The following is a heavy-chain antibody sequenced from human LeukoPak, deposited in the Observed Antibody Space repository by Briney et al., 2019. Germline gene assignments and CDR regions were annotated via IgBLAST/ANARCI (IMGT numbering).Heavy chain of an antibody. D-gene: IGHD4-23*01. CDR1: GFTFSSCA. CDR3: TTGPGNSGY. V-gene: IGHV3-15*01. J-gene: IGHJ4*02. CDR2: IKSTTVDATP. Sequence: PGGSLRLSCAASGFTFSSCAMSWVRQAPGKGLEWVGRIKSTTVDATPEYAAPVKGRFTISRDDSKNTVYLQMNSLKSEDTAVYYCTTGPGNSGYWGQGTLVTVSS.